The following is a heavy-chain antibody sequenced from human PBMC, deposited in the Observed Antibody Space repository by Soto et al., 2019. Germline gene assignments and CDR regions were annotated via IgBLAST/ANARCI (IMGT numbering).Heavy chain of an antibody. V-gene: IGHV3-53*01. J-gene: IGHJ6*02. CDR1: GFTVSSNY. CDR2: IYSGGST. Sequence: PGGSLRLSCAASGFTVSSNYMSWVRQAPGKGLEWVSVIYSGGSTYYADSVKGRFTISRDNPKNTLYLQMNSLRAEDTAVYYCARDRKNYYYYYGMDVWGQGTTVTVSS. CDR3: ARDRKNYYYYYGMDV.